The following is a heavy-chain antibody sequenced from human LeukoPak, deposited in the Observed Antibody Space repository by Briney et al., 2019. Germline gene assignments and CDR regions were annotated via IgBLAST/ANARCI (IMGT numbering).Heavy chain of an antibody. J-gene: IGHJ5*02. D-gene: IGHD1-26*01. V-gene: IGHV3-48*03. CDR2: ISGSDPTV. Sequence: PGGSLRLSCVASGFTFRTYEMNWVRQAPGKGLEWVSYISGSDPTVYYADSVRCRFTISRDNAKNSLYLQMNSLRAEDTAVYYCARDKIGYYRWFDPWGQGTLVTVSS. CDR1: GFTFRTYE. CDR3: ARDKIGYYRWFDP.